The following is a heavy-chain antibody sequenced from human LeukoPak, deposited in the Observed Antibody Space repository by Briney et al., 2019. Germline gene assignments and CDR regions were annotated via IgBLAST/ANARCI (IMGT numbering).Heavy chain of an antibody. Sequence: GGSLRLSCAASGFTYAMSWVRQAPGKGLEWVSTISGSEGSTSYADSVKGRFTISRDTSKNTLYLQMNSLRAEDTAVYYCAKEDRSGWWFEDWGQGTLVTVSS. J-gene: IGHJ4*02. V-gene: IGHV3-23*01. D-gene: IGHD6-19*01. CDR1: GFTYA. CDR2: ISGSEGST. CDR3: AKEDRSGWWFED.